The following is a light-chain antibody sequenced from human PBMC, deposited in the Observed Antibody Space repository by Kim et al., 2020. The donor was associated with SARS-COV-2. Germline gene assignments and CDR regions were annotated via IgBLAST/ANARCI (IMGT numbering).Light chain of an antibody. CDR2: QDS. J-gene: IGLJ3*02. Sequence: VSGSPGQTASFTCSGDKLGDKYACWYQQKPGQSPVLVIYQDSKRPSGIPERFSGSNSGNTATLTISGTQAMDEADYYCQAWDSRAVFGGGTQLTVL. CDR1: KLGDKY. V-gene: IGLV3-1*01. CDR3: QAWDSRAV.